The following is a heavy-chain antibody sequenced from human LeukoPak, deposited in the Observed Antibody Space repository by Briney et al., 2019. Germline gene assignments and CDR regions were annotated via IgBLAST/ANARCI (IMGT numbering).Heavy chain of an antibody. CDR3: ARDLNSDRSGYGHSSFDY. CDR1: GYTFTSFD. J-gene: IGHJ4*02. CDR2: LDPSTGNT. V-gene: IGHV1-8*01. D-gene: IGHD3-22*01. Sequence: ASVKVSRKASGYTFTSFDINWVRQAPGQGLEWMGRLDPSTGNTAYPQKFQDRVTMTRDPSTSAAYMELSGLNSEDTALYYCARDLNSDRSGYGHSSFDYWGQGTLVTVSS.